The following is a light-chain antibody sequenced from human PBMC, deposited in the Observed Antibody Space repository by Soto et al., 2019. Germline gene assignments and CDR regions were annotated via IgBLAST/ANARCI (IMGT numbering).Light chain of an antibody. CDR2: GAS. CDR3: QNYHSAPWT. V-gene: IGKV1-27*01. J-gene: IGKJ1*01. CDR1: QAISNF. Sequence: IQMTQSPSTLSASVGDIVTITCRASQAISNFLAWYQQKPGKVPKLLMYGASTLPSGVPSRFSGSGSGTDFTLTISSLQPEDVATYYCQNYHSAPWTFGQGTKVEIK.